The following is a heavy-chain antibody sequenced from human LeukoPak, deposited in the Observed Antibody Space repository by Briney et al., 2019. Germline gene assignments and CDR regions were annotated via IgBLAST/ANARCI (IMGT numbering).Heavy chain of an antibody. J-gene: IGHJ3*02. CDR1: GGSFSGYY. CDR3: ARARIGGIVVVPAARDAFDI. Sequence: SETLSLTCAVYGGSFSGYYWSWIRQPPGKGLEWIGEINHSGSTNYNPSLKSRVTISVDTSKNQFSLKLSSVTAADTAVYYCARARIGGIVVVPAARDAFDIWGQGTMVTASS. V-gene: IGHV4-34*01. D-gene: IGHD2-2*01. CDR2: INHSGST.